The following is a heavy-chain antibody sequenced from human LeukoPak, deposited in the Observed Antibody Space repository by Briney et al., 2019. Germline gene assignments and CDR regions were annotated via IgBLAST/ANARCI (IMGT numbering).Heavy chain of an antibody. Sequence: GASVKVSCKASGYTFTSYGISWVRQAPGQGLEWMGWISAHNGNTNYAQKLQGRVTITTDTSTSTAYMELRSLRSDDTAVYYCARVEQLVPPFGYYYGMDVWGQGTTVTVSS. J-gene: IGHJ6*02. CDR2: ISAHNGNT. CDR1: GYTFTSYG. D-gene: IGHD6-6*01. V-gene: IGHV1-18*01. CDR3: ARVEQLVPPFGYYYGMDV.